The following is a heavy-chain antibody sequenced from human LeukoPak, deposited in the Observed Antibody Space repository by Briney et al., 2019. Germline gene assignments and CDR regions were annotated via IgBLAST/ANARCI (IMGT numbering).Heavy chain of an antibody. CDR3: ARALSGYSSSWSSNYYYYGMDV. CDR2: INPNSGGT. CDR1: GYTFTGYY. D-gene: IGHD6-13*01. V-gene: IGHV1-2*02. Sequence: ASVKVSCKASGYTFTGYYMHWVRQAPGQGLEWMGWINPNSGGTNYAQKFQGRVTMTRDTSISTAYMELSRLRSDDTAVYYCARALSGYSSSWSSNYYYYGMDVWGQGTTITVSS. J-gene: IGHJ6*02.